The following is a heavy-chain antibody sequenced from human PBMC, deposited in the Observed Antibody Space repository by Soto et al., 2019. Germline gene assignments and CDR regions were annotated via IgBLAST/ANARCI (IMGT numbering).Heavy chain of an antibody. CDR2: ILSSSSYI. D-gene: IGHD3-10*01. Sequence: PGGSLRLSCAASGFTFCSYSMNWVRQAPRKEIERESPILSSSSYIYYADSVKGRFTISRDTAKNTLYLQMNSLRAEDTAVYYCARINYGSGTYRQADYYYYMDVWGKGTTVTVSS. V-gene: IGHV3-21*01. CDR1: GFTFCSYS. CDR3: ARINYGSGTYRQADYYYYMDV. J-gene: IGHJ6*03.